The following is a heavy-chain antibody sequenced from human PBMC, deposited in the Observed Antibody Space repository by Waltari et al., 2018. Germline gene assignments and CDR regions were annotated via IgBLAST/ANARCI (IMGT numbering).Heavy chain of an antibody. CDR1: GFPSGGYA. Sequence: EVQLVESGGGLVKPGGSVRLPCGASGFPSGGYAMNWVRQAPGKGLEWVSCISSSSRYIYYAGSVKGRFTISRDSAKNSLYLQMNSLRAEDTAVYYCARGIIATTRSAFDIWGQGTMVTVS. CDR2: ISSSSRYI. J-gene: IGHJ3*02. CDR3: ARGIIATTRSAFDI. V-gene: IGHV3-21*01. D-gene: IGHD1-7*01.